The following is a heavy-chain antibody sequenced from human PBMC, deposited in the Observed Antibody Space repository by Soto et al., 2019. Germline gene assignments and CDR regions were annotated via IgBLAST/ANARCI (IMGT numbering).Heavy chain of an antibody. Sequence: SETLSLTCAVSGGSISSSNWWSWVRQPPGKGLEWIGEIYHSGSTNYNPSLKSRVTISVDRSKNQFSLKLSSVTAADTAVYYCARAGTIDGSWFDPWGQGTLVTVSS. CDR1: GGSISSSNW. V-gene: IGHV4-4*02. CDR2: IYHSGST. J-gene: IGHJ5*02. CDR3: ARAGTIDGSWFDP. D-gene: IGHD6-19*01.